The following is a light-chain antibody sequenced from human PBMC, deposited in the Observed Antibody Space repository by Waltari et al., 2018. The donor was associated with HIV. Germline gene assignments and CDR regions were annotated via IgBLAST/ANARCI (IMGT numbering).Light chain of an antibody. J-gene: IGLJ2*01. CDR2: DTK. V-gene: IGLV7-46*01. CDR1: TGAVTSCHH. Sequence: AVVSHEPSLPVSPGGTVTLPRRPSTGAVTSCHHPHWFQQQPAQTPRTLIYDTKNKHPWTPARFSGSLQGGKAALTLTGALPEDEAKYYCWLSYAGARPVVFGGGTQLAVL. CDR3: WLSYAGARPVV.